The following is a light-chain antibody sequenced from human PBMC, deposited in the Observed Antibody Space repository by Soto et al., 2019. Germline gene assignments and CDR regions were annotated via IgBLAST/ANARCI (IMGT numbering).Light chain of an antibody. CDR3: SSFRTGSTLVV. Sequence: QSALTQPASVSGSPGQSITISCIATSSDVGRYNYVSWYQHHPGKVPKLMIYEVTNRPSGVSYRFSGSKSGNTASLTISGLQAEDEANYYCSSFRTGSTLVVFGGGTQLTVL. CDR1: SSDVGRYNY. V-gene: IGLV2-14*01. J-gene: IGLJ3*02. CDR2: EVT.